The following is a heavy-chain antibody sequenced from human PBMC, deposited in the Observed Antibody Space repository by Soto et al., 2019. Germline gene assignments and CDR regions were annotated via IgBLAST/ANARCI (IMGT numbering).Heavy chain of an antibody. D-gene: IGHD2-15*01. Sequence: QITLKESGPTLVKPTQTLTLTCTFSGFSLSTSGVGVGWIRQPPGKALEWLALIYWDDDKRYSPSLKSRLTITKDTSKNQVVLTMTNMDPVVTATYYCAFATRASPDVAAIDWFDPWGQGTLVTVSS. CDR3: AFATRASPDVAAIDWFDP. V-gene: IGHV2-5*02. CDR1: GFSLSTSGVG. J-gene: IGHJ5*02. CDR2: IYWDDDK.